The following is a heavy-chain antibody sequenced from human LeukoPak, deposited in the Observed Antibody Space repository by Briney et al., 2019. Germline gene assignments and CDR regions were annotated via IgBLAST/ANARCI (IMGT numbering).Heavy chain of an antibody. CDR1: GYTFTSYY. D-gene: IGHD1-26*01. V-gene: IGHV1-46*01. J-gene: IGHJ4*02. CDR3: ARASGGSYGGAFDY. Sequence: ASVKVSCKASGYTFTSYYMLWVRQAPGQGLEGMGIINPSGGSTNYAQKFQGRVTMTRDMSTSTVYMQLSSLRSDDTAVYYCARASGGSYGGAFDYWGQGTLVTVSS. CDR2: INPSGGST.